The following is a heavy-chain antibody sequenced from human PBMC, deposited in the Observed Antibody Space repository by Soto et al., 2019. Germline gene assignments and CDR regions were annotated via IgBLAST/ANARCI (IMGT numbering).Heavy chain of an antibody. J-gene: IGHJ4*02. CDR1: GYTFTSYD. Sequence: QVQLVQSGAEVKKPGASVKVSCKASGYTFTSYDTNWVRQATGQGLEWMRWRNPNSGNTGYAQKFQGRVTMTRNTTISTAYMELSSLRSEDTAVYYCARGSENYGGNTFDYWGQGTLVTVSS. CDR2: RNPNSGNT. D-gene: IGHD4-17*01. V-gene: IGHV1-8*01. CDR3: ARGSENYGGNTFDY.